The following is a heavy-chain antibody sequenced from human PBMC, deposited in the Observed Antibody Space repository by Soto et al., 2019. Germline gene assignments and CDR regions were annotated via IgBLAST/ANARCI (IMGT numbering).Heavy chain of an antibody. V-gene: IGHV3-33*01. CDR1: GFTFSGHG. CDR2: VWHDGSKE. J-gene: IGHJ4*02. CDR3: ASGRGGDYGGNSGYYDY. D-gene: IGHD4-17*01. Sequence: QVQLVESGGGVVQPGRSLRLSCAASGFTFSGHGMHWVRQAPGKGLEWVAVVWHDGSKEYYADSVKGRFTISRDKSKNTLYLQMNSLRAEDTAVYSCASGRGGDYGGNSGYYDYWGQGTLVTVSS.